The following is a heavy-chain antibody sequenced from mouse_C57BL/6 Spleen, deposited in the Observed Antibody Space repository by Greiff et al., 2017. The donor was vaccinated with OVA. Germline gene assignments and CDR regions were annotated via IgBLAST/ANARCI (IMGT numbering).Heavy chain of an antibody. CDR1: GYTFTSYW. V-gene: IGHV1-50*01. D-gene: IGHD2-4*01. CDR3: ARKGDYDEDY. Sequence: QVQLQQSGAELVKPGASVKLSCKASGYTFTSYWMQWVKQRPGQGLEWIGEIDPSDSYTNYNQKFKGKATLTVDTSSSTAYMQLSSLTSEDAAVYYCARKGDYDEDYWGQGTTLTVSS. J-gene: IGHJ2*01. CDR2: IDPSDSYT.